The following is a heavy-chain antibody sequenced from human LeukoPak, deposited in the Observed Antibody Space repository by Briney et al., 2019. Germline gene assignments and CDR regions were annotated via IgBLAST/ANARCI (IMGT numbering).Heavy chain of an antibody. D-gene: IGHD2-2*02. CDR3: ARRCSSASCYTGIATMDV. Sequence: KPGASVKVSCKASGYTFTSYYMHWVRQAPGQGLEWMGIINPSGGSTSYAQKFQGRVTMTRDTSTSTVYMELSSLRSEDTAVYYCARRCSSASCYTGIATMDVWGKGTTVTVSS. J-gene: IGHJ6*03. CDR2: INPSGGST. V-gene: IGHV1-46*03. CDR1: GYTFTSYY.